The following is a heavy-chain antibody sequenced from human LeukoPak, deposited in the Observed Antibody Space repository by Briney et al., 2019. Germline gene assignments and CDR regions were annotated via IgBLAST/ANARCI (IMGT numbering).Heavy chain of an antibody. CDR1: GGSISSYY. CDR3: ARAAGRPSYFDF. D-gene: IGHD1-1*01. CDR2: IYYSGST. J-gene: IGHJ4*02. V-gene: IGHV4-59*01. Sequence: SETLSLTCTVSGGSISSYYWSWIRQPPGKGLEWIGYIYYSGSTNYNPSLKSRVTMSVDTSKNQFSLKLSSVTAADTAVYYCARAAGRPSYFDFWGQGTLVTVSS.